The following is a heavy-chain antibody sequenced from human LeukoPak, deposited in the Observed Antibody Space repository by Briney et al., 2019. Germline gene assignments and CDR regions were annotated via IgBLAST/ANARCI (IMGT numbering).Heavy chain of an antibody. Sequence: ASVKVSCKASGGTFSSYAISWVRQAPGQGLEWMGRIIPILGIANYAQKFQGRVTITADKSTSTAYMELRSLRSDDTAVYYCAREAYSSSWYWDYYYGMDVWGQGTTVTVSS. CDR2: IIPILGIA. J-gene: IGHJ6*02. V-gene: IGHV1-69*04. CDR1: GGTFSSYA. CDR3: AREAYSSSWYWDYYYGMDV. D-gene: IGHD6-13*01.